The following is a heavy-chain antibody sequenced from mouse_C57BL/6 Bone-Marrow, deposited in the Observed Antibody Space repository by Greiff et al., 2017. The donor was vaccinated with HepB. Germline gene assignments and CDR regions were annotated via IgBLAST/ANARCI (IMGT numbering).Heavy chain of an antibody. J-gene: IGHJ1*03. Sequence: QVQLKESGPGLVQPSQSLSITCTVSGFSLTSYGVHWVRQPPGKGLEWLGVIWSGGSTDYNAAFISRLSISKDNSKSQVFFKMNSLQADDTAIYYCAKMPIYYDYSWYFDVWGTGNTVTVSS. D-gene: IGHD2-4*01. V-gene: IGHV2-4*01. CDR3: AKMPIYYDYSWYFDV. CDR1: GFSLTSYG. CDR2: IWSGGST.